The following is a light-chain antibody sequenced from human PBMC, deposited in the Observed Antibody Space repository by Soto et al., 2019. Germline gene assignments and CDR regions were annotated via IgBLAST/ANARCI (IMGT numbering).Light chain of an antibody. V-gene: IGLV2-14*01. CDR2: EVS. CDR3: SSYTSSSTLYV. CDR1: SSDVGGYNY. J-gene: IGLJ1*01. Sequence: QSALTQHASVSGSPGQSITISCTGTSSDVGGYNYVSWYQQHPGKAPKLMIYEVSNRPSGVSNRFSGSKSVNTASLTISGLQAEDEADYYCSSYTSSSTLYVFGTGTKLTVL.